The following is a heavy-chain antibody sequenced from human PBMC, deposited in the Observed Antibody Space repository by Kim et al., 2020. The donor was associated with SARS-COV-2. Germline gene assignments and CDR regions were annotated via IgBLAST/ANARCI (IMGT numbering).Heavy chain of an antibody. CDR2: ST. J-gene: IGHJ4*02. D-gene: IGHD2-15*01. CDR3: AKVCRGYHDY. V-gene: IGHV3-23*01. Sequence: STYYADSVKGRFTISRDNSKNTLYLQMNSLRAEDTAVYYCAKVCRGYHDYWGRGTLVTVSS.